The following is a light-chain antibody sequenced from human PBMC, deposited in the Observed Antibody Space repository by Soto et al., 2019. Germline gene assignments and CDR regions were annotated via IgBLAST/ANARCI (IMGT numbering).Light chain of an antibody. J-gene: IGKJ5*01. V-gene: IGKV3-20*01. Sequence: ILFPQSPATLSLSPGERATLSCRASQSVSSYLAWYQQRTGQAPRLLIYDASSRDTGIPARFSGSGSGTDFTLTISRLEPEDVAVYYCQQYGSYPITFGQGTRLEIK. CDR2: DAS. CDR3: QQYGSYPIT. CDR1: QSVSSY.